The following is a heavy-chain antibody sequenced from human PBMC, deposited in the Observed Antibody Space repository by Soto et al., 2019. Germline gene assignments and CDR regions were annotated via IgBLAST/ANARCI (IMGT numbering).Heavy chain of an antibody. CDR3: ASRKAVAPGY. CDR2: INHSGST. D-gene: IGHD6-13*01. J-gene: IGHJ4*02. Sequence: QVQLQQWGAGLLKPSETLSRTCAVYGASFSDYYWNWIRQPPGKGLEWIGEINHSGSTNYNPSLKSRVTISVDTSKNQSSLKLSSVTAADTAVYYCASRKAVAPGYWGQGTLVTVSS. CDR1: GASFSDYY. V-gene: IGHV4-34*01.